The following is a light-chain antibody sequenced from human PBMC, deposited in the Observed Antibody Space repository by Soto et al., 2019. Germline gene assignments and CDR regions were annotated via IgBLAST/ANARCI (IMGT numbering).Light chain of an antibody. Sequence: EIVLTQSPGTLSLSPGERATLSCRASQSVSSSYLAWYQQKPGQAPRLLIYGASSRATGIPDRFSGSGSGTDFPLTISRLEPEDFAMYYCHQYGISPPVTFCQGTRLEIK. CDR3: HQYGISPPVT. CDR2: GAS. J-gene: IGKJ5*01. V-gene: IGKV3-20*01. CDR1: QSVSSSY.